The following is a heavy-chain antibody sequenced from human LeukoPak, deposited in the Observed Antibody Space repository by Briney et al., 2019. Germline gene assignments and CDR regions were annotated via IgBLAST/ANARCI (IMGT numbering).Heavy chain of an antibody. J-gene: IGHJ1*01. V-gene: IGHV4-4*08. CDR1: GASISSYY. CDR3: ARHRACSSTSCSPAHPCFQH. Sequence: SKTLSPTCIVAGASISSYYWSCIRHPPKKGLGWIGYIFTGGRTNYNPSLRSRVTIAGARTRNQLSLKLTSVTAADTAVYYCARHRACSSTSCSPAHPCFQHWGQGTLVTVSS. CDR2: IFTGGRT. D-gene: IGHD2-2*01.